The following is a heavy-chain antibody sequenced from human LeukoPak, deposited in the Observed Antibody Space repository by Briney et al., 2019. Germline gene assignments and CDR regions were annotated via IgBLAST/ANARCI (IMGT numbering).Heavy chain of an antibody. CDR2: ISSSSSYI. CDR1: GFTFSSYS. Sequence: GGSLRLSCAASGFTFSSYSMNWVRQAPGKGLEWVSSISSSSSYIYYADSVKGRFTISRDNAKNSLYLQMNNLRAEDTAMYYCAREMYSGMYNDAFDIWGQGTKVTVSS. D-gene: IGHD1-26*01. J-gene: IGHJ3*02. V-gene: IGHV3-21*04. CDR3: AREMYSGMYNDAFDI.